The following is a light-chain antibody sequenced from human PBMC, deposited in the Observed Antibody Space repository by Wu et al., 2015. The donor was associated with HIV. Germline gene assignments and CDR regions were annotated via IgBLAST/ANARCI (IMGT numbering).Light chain of an antibody. CDR3: RQSYSTPRT. CDR2: ATS. V-gene: IGKV1-39*01. J-gene: IGKJ2*01. CDR1: LNINNF. Sequence: DIQMTQSPSSLSTSVGDRVTITCRASLNINNFLNWYQHKAGKAPKLLIYATSNLQTGVPSRFSGSGSGTDFTLTISSLQPEDFATYYCRQSYSTPRTFGQGTKLEIK.